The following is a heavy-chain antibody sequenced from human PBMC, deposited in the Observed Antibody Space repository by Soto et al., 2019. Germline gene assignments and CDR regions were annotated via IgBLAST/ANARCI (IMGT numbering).Heavy chain of an antibody. CDR3: ASLPYSSGWPFDY. J-gene: IGHJ4*02. CDR1: GGSISSGGSY. D-gene: IGHD6-19*01. CDR2: IYYSGST. V-gene: IGHV4-31*03. Sequence: SETLSLTCTVSGGSISSGGSYGSWFGQHPGKGLEWIGYIYYSGSTYYNPSLKSRVTISVDTSKNQFSLKLSSVTAADTAVYYCASLPYSSGWPFDYWGQGTLVTVSS.